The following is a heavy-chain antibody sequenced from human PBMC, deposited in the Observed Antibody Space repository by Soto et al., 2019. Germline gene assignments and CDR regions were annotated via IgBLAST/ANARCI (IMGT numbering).Heavy chain of an antibody. J-gene: IGHJ6*02. CDR2: IKSKTDGGTT. CDR3: TTLSITIFGVVLMDV. CDR1: GFTFRNAW. D-gene: IGHD3-3*01. Sequence: AGGSLRLSCGASGFTFRNAWMNWVRQAPGKGLEWVGRIKSKTDGGTTDYAAPVKGRFTISRDDSKNTLYLQMNSLKTEDTAVYYCTTLSITIFGVVLMDVWGQGTTVTVSS. V-gene: IGHV3-15*07.